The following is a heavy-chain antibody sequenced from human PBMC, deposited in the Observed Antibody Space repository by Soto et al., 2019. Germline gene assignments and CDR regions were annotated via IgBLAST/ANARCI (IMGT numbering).Heavy chain of an antibody. J-gene: IGHJ5*02. V-gene: IGHV1-69*13. CDR2: IIPIFGTA. CDR3: ASSWRHNWFDP. Sequence: GXSLKVSCKPSGGTFSSYAISWVRQAPGQGLEWMGGIIPIFGTANYAQKFQGRVTITADESTSTAYMELSSLRSEDTAVYYCASSWRHNWFDPWGQGTLVTASS. D-gene: IGHD3-3*01. CDR1: GGTFSSYA.